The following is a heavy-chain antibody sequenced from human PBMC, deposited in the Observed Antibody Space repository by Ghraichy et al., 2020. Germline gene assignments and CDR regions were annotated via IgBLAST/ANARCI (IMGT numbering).Heavy chain of an antibody. D-gene: IGHD3-10*01. CDR3: VRRAGESYFYMDV. V-gene: IGHV3-23*01. CDR1: GFTFSNYV. CDR2: ISTSGDRA. Sequence: GESLNISCAASGFTFSNYVMSWVRQTPGKGLEWVSTISTSGDRAYYPDSVKGRFTISRDNSKNTLYLQMNSLRAEDTALYYCVRRAGESYFYMDVWGKGTTVTVSS. J-gene: IGHJ6*03.